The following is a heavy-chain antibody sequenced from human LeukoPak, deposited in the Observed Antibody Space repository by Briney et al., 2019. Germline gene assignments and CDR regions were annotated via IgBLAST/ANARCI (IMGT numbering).Heavy chain of an antibody. Sequence: ASVKVSCKASGYTLTGYYMHWVRQAPGQGLEWMGRINPNSGGTNCAQKFQGRVTMTRDTSISTAYMELSRLRSDDTAVYYCANILSYDYVWGSYRPFDYWGQGTLVTVSS. J-gene: IGHJ4*02. CDR1: GYTLTGYY. CDR3: ANILSYDYVWGSYRPFDY. CDR2: INPNSGGT. D-gene: IGHD3-16*02. V-gene: IGHV1-2*06.